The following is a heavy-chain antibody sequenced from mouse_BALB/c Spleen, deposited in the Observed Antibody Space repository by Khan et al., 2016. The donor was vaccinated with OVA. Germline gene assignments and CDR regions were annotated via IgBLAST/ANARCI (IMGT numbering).Heavy chain of an antibody. CDR1: GFTFSSYS. D-gene: IGHD4-1*01. J-gene: IGHJ3*01. V-gene: IGHV5-6*01. CDR2: ISSGGDYT. CDR3: ASHVTGSVAY. Sequence: EVKLMESGGDLVKPGGSLKLSCAASGFTFSSYSMSWVRQTPDQRLEWVATISSGGDYTYYPDSVKGRFTISRDNARNNLYLQMSSLKSEDTAMYYCASHVTGSVAYWGQGTLVTVSA.